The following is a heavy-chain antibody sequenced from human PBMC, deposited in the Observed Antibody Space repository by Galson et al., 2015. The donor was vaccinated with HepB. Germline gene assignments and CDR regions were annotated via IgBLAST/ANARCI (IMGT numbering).Heavy chain of an antibody. CDR2: IDPSDSYT. CDR3: ARSNYDILTGYYLRDAFDI. CDR1: GYSFTSYW. Sequence: QSGAEVKKPGESLRISCKGSGYSFTSYWISWVRQMPGKGLEWMGRIDPSDSYTNYSPSFQGHVTISADKSISTAYLQWSSLKASDTAMYYCARSNYDILTGYYLRDAFDIWGQGTMVTVSS. J-gene: IGHJ3*02. D-gene: IGHD3-9*01. V-gene: IGHV5-10-1*01.